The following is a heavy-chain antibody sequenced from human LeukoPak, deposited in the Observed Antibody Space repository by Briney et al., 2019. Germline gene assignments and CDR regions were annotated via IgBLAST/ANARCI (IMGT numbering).Heavy chain of an antibody. CDR2: IYPGDSDT. CDR3: ARLALVGATYFDY. Sequence: GESLKISCKGSGYSFTTYWIGWVRQMPGKGLERMGIIYPGDSDTRYTPSFQGQVTISADKSISTAYLQWSSLKASDTAMYYCARLALVGATYFDYWGQGTLVTVSS. V-gene: IGHV5-51*01. J-gene: IGHJ4*02. CDR1: GYSFTTYW. D-gene: IGHD1-26*01.